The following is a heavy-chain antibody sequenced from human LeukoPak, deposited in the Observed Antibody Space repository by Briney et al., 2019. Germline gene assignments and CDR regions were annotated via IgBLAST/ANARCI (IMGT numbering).Heavy chain of an antibody. Sequence: ASVKASCKASGYTFTGYSMHWVRQAPGQGLEWLGRINPYSGGTNYAQRFQGRVTMTRDTSISTAYMELSRLISDDTATYYCARDYDTSGALAYWGQGTLVTVSS. D-gene: IGHD3-22*01. CDR1: GYTFTGYS. J-gene: IGHJ4*02. CDR3: ARDYDTSGALAY. CDR2: INPYSGGT. V-gene: IGHV1-2*06.